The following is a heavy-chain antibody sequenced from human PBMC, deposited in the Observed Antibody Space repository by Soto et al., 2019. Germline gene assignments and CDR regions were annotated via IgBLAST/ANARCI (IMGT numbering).Heavy chain of an antibody. CDR2: IIPIFGTA. J-gene: IGHJ6*02. V-gene: IGHV1-69*01. CDR3: ARXPKAXXXXXXXSPYYGMDV. CDR1: GGTFSSYA. Sequence: QVQLVQSGAEVKKPGSSVKVSCKASGGTFSSYAISWVRQAPGQGLEWMGGIIPIFGTANYAQKFQGRVTITADEXTSTAYMXLSSLRXXDTAVYYCARXPKAXXXXXXXSPYYGMDVWGQGTTVTVSS.